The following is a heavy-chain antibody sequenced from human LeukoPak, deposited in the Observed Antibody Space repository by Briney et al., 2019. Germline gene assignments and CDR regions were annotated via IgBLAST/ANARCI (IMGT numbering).Heavy chain of an antibody. Sequence: SETLSLTCGVSGYSISRGYYWGWIRQPPGNGLEWIGNIYHTGSTYYNPTLRSRVTISVDTSKNQLFLKSTAVTAADTAVYYCARGLEGDSAGWSSFFEYWGQGTLATVSS. J-gene: IGHJ4*02. D-gene: IGHD6-19*01. CDR1: GYSISRGYY. CDR2: IYHTGST. V-gene: IGHV4-38-2*01. CDR3: ARGLEGDSAGWSSFFEY.